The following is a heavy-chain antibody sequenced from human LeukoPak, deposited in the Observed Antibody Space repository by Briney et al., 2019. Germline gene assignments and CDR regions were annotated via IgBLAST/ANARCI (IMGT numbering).Heavy chain of an antibody. V-gene: IGHV3-21*01. CDR1: GFTFSSYS. CDR2: ISSSSSYI. CDR3: AKYGGYSYGSQLDY. J-gene: IGHJ4*02. D-gene: IGHD5-18*01. Sequence: GGSLRLSCAASGFTFSSYSMNWVRQAPGKGLEWVSSISSSSSYIYYADSVKGRFTISRDNAKNSLYLQMNSLRAEDTAVYYCAKYGGYSYGSQLDYWGQGTLVTVSS.